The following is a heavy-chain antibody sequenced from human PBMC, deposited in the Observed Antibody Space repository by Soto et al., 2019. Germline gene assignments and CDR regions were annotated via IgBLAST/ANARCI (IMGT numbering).Heavy chain of an antibody. J-gene: IGHJ4*02. Sequence: EVQLVESGGGLVQPGGSLRLSCVASGFTFSSYWMSWVRQAPGKGLEWVANIKQEGSEKYYVDSVKGRFTISRDNAKNSLYLQMNSLRAEDTAVYYCARDLASTTIPNYWGQGTLVTVSS. CDR1: GFTFSSYW. CDR2: IKQEGSEK. V-gene: IGHV3-7*04. D-gene: IGHD4-17*01. CDR3: ARDLASTTIPNY.